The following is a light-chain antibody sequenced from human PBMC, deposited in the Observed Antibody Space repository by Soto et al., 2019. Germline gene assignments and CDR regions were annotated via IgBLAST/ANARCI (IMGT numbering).Light chain of an antibody. Sequence: EIVLTQSPATLSLSPGERATFSCRASQNVNNNFAWYQQKPGQAPRLLIYDISSRATGIPARFSGSGSGTDFTLTTSSLEPDDFAVYYCQQRSNWPRLTLGGGTKVEIK. CDR3: QQRSNWPRLT. J-gene: IGKJ4*01. CDR2: DIS. V-gene: IGKV3-11*01. CDR1: QNVNNN.